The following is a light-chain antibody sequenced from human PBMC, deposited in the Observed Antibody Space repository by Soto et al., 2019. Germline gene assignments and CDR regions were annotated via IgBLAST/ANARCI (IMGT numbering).Light chain of an antibody. CDR2: TNN. CDR3: GPWDYSVTAFV. Sequence: QSVLTQPPSVSAAPGEKVTISCSGRTSNIVNNFVSWYRQLPGAAPQLLIHTNNKRPSGVSDRFSGSKSGSSATLGITGLQTGDEVHYYCGPWDYSVTAFVFGGGTQLTVL. V-gene: IGLV1-51*01. CDR1: TSNIVNNF. J-gene: IGLJ2*01.